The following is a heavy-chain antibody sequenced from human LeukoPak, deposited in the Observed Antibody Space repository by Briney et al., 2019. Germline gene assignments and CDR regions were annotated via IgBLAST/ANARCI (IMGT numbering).Heavy chain of an antibody. D-gene: IGHD4-23*01. CDR3: ARGGNSNFDY. V-gene: IGHV4-59*11. Sequence: SETLSLTCTVSGGSISSHYWSWIRQPPGKGLEWIGYTYYSGSTNYNPSLKSRVTISVDTSKNQFSLKLSSVTAADTAVYYCARGGNSNFDYWGQGTLVTVSS. J-gene: IGHJ4*02. CDR2: TYYSGST. CDR1: GGSISSHY.